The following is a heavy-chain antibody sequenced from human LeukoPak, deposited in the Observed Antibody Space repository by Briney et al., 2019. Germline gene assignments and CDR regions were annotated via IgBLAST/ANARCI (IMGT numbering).Heavy chain of an antibody. CDR1: GGSISSYY. Sequence: PSETLSLTCTVSGGSISSYYWSWIRQPPGKGLEWIGYIYYSGSTNYNPSLKSRVTISVDTSKNQLSLKLSSVTAADTAVYYCARSGYYYDSSGYKFDPWGQGTLVTVSS. V-gene: IGHV4-59*08. CDR3: ARSGYYYDSSGYKFDP. J-gene: IGHJ5*02. D-gene: IGHD3-22*01. CDR2: IYYSGST.